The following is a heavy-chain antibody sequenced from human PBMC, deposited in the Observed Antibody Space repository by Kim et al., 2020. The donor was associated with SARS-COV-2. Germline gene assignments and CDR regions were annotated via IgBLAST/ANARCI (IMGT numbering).Heavy chain of an antibody. J-gene: IGHJ4*02. Sequence: NLSLKSRVTMSVDTSKNPFSQKRSSVTAADTAVYYCARVGRQTGTYYFDYWGRGTLVTVSS. CDR3: ARVGRQTGTYYFDY. V-gene: IGHV4-4*07. D-gene: IGHD1-1*01.